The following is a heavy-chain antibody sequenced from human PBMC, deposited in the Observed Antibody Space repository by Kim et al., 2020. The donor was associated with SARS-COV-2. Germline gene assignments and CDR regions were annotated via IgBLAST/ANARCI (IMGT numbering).Heavy chain of an antibody. CDR1: GFTFINYG. CDR3: ANFHMAP. J-gene: IGHJ5*02. CDR2: ISSSGGFT. Sequence: GGSLRLSCAASGFTFINYGMTWVRQAPGKGLEWVSGISSSGGFTHYADSVKGRFTISRDNSKNTLYLQMNSLRVEDTAIYYCANFHMAPWGPGILVTVSS. V-gene: IGHV3-23*01.